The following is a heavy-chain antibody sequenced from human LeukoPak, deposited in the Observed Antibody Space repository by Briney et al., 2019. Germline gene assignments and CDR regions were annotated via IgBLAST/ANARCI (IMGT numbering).Heavy chain of an antibody. D-gene: IGHD3-10*01. CDR3: ARALFFDQ. CDR1: GFIVSTNY. CDR2: IHSGGST. J-gene: IGHJ4*02. V-gene: IGHV3-53*01. Sequence: PGGSLRLSCAASGFIVSTNYMSWVRQAPGKGLEWVSIIHSGGSTYYADSVKGRFTISRDNSKNTLYLQMNSLRAEDTAVYYCARALFFDQWGQGTLVTVSS.